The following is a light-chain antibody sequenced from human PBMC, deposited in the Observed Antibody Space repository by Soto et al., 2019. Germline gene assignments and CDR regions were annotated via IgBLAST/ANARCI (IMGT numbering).Light chain of an antibody. V-gene: IGKV1-5*03. CDR2: KAS. CDR3: QQYNSYSPP. Sequence: DIQITQSPSSLSDSVGDRVTITCRASQSISTWLAWYQQEPGKAPKLLIHKASSLQSGVPSRFSGSGSGTDFTLTISSLHPDDFATYYCQQYNSYSPPFGQGTKVDI. J-gene: IGKJ1*01. CDR1: QSISTW.